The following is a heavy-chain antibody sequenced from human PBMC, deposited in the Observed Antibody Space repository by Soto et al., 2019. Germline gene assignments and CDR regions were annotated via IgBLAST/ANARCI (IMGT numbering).Heavy chain of an antibody. Sequence: QVQLVQSGAEVKKPEASVKVSCKASGYTFTSYYMHWVRQAPGQGLEWMGIINPSGGSTSYAQKFQGRVTMTRDTSTSTVYMELSSLRSEDTAVYYCARDRRKVTIFGVVSRYYYNGMDVWGQGTTVTVSS. CDR1: GYTFTSYY. D-gene: IGHD3-3*01. CDR3: ARDRRKVTIFGVVSRYYYNGMDV. V-gene: IGHV1-46*01. J-gene: IGHJ6*02. CDR2: INPSGGST.